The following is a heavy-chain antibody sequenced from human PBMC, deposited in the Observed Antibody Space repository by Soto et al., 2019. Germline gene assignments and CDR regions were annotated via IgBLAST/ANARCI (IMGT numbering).Heavy chain of an antibody. D-gene: IGHD3-10*01. Sequence: GGSLRLSCAASGFTFSSYWMHWVRQAPGKGLVWVSRINSDGSSTSYADSVKGRFTISRDNAKNTLYLQMNSLRAEDTAVYYCARVRSYYYGSGRNAFDIWGQGTMVTVSS. CDR3: ARVRSYYYGSGRNAFDI. CDR2: INSDGSST. V-gene: IGHV3-74*01. CDR1: GFTFSSYW. J-gene: IGHJ3*02.